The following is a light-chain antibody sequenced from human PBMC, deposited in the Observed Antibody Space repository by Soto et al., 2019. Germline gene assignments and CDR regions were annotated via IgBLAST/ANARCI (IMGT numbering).Light chain of an antibody. Sequence: EIVLTQSPGTLSLSPGERATLSCRASQSVSSSYLAWYQQKPGQAPRLLIYGASSRATGIPDRFSGSGSGTDFTLTISRLEPEDFAAYYCQQYGSSTQFGQGTKLEIK. CDR3: QQYGSSTQ. J-gene: IGKJ2*01. CDR2: GAS. CDR1: QSVSSSY. V-gene: IGKV3-20*01.